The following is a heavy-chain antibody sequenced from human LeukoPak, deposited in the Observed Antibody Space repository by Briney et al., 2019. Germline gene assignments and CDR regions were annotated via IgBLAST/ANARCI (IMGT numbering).Heavy chain of an antibody. D-gene: IGHD5-18*01. CDR1: GGSFSGYY. CDR3: ARGLRITAMRYDY. J-gene: IGHJ4*02. Sequence: SETLSLTCAVYGGSFSGYYWSWIRQPPGKGLEWIGEINHSGSTNYNPSLKSRVTISVDTSKNQFSLKLSSVTAADTAVYYCARGLRITAMRYDYWGQGTLVTVSS. CDR2: INHSGST. V-gene: IGHV4-34*01.